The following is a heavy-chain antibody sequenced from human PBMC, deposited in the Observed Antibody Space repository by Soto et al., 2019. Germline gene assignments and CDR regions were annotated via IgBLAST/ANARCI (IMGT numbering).Heavy chain of an antibody. D-gene: IGHD6-13*01. V-gene: IGHV3-7*05. CDR3: AAWSHSNWFDY. CDR1: GFIFSSHW. J-gene: IGHJ4*02. CDR2: IKYDDSET. Sequence: EVQLVESGGGLVQPGGSLRLSCEGSGFIFSSHWMGWVRQSPVRGLEWVANIKYDDSETHYMDFAKGRFTISRDNAKNTLYLQMTSLRVEDTAVYYCAAWSHSNWFDYWGQGTLVTVSS.